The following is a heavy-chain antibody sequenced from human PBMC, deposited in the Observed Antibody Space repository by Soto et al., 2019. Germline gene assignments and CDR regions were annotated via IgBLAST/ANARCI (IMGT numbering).Heavy chain of an antibody. CDR3: AKNQERELPRVIDF. CDR2: MSGSSSTT. Sequence: GGSLRLSCAASGFTFSSYSISWVRQAPGKGLEWVSSMSGSSSTTYYADSVRGRFTISRDRSKNTLYLQMSSLRAEDTALYYCAKNQERELPRVIDFWGQGTLVTVSS. CDR1: GFTFSSYS. J-gene: IGHJ4*02. V-gene: IGHV3-23*01. D-gene: IGHD1-7*01.